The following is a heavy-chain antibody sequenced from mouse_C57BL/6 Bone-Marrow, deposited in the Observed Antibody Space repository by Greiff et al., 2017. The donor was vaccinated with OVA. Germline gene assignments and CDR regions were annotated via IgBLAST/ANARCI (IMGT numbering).Heavy chain of an antibody. CDR1: GYTFTSYT. Sequence: VQLQQSGAELARPGASVKMSCKASGYTFTSYTMHWVKQRPGPGLEWIGYINPSSGYTKYNQKFKDKATLTADKSSSTAYMQLSSLTSEDSAVYYCARWLLYYFDYWGQGTTLTVSS. CDR2: INPSSGYT. CDR3: ARWLLYYFDY. D-gene: IGHD2-3*01. J-gene: IGHJ2*01. V-gene: IGHV1-4*01.